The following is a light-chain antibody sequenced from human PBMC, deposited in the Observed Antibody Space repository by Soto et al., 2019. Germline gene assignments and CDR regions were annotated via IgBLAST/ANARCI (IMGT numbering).Light chain of an antibody. J-gene: IGLJ2*01. CDR3: CSYARSNFVV. V-gene: IGLV2-23*01. CDR2: EGS. CDR1: SSDVGSYNL. Sequence: QSVLTQPASVSGSPGQSITISCTGTSSDVGSYNLVSWYQQHPGKAPKLMIYEGSKRPSGVSNRFSGSKSGNTASLTISGLQAEDEADYYCCSYARSNFVVFGGGTKLTVL.